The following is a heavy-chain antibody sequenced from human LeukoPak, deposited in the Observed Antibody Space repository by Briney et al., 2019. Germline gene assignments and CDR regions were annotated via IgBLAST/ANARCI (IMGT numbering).Heavy chain of an antibody. D-gene: IGHD6-19*01. V-gene: IGHV3-30*18. CDR3: AKFSGWPTNFFDS. CDR2: ISYDGSNK. Sequence: PGRSLRLSCSTSGFTFSSYGMPWVRQAPGKGLEWVAVISYDGSNKYYADSVKGRFTISRDNSKNTVYLQMNSLSAEDTAVYYCAKFSGWPTNFFDSWGQGTLVTVSS. CDR1: GFTFSSYG. J-gene: IGHJ4*02.